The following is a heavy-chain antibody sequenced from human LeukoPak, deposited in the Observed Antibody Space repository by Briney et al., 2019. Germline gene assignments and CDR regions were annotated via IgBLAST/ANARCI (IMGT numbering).Heavy chain of an antibody. CDR1: GFTFSDYY. V-gene: IGHV3-11*04. Sequence: GGSLRLSFAASGFTFSDYYMSWIRQAPGKGLEWVSYISNTGSPIYYADSVKGRFSISRDNARNSLYLQMNSLRAEDTAVYYCTRTVYSSTWERWFDPWGQGTLVTVSS. J-gene: IGHJ5*02. CDR3: TRTVYSSTWERWFDP. CDR2: ISNTGSPI. D-gene: IGHD1-26*01.